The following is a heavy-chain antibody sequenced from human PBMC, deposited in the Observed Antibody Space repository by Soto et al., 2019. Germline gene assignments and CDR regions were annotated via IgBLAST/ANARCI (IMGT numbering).Heavy chain of an antibody. CDR2: ITASGGRT. CDR3: AKEVRGSSSIYYYSYGMDV. D-gene: IGHD6-6*01. Sequence: EVLLLESGGGLLQPGGSLRLSCAASGFNFRSYAMNWVRQVPGKGLEWVSSITASGGRTYYADSVKGRFTMSRDNPKNTLYLQMNSLRADDTAVYYCAKEVRGSSSIYYYSYGMDVWGQGTTVTVSS. V-gene: IGHV3-23*01. J-gene: IGHJ6*02. CDR1: GFNFRSYA.